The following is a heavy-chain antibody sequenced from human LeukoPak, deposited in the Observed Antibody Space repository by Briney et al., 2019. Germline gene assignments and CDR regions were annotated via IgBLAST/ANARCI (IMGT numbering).Heavy chain of an antibody. V-gene: IGHV1-18*01. D-gene: IGHD6-19*01. CDR1: GYSFKNYG. CDR2: ISTYNGYT. CDR3: ARDPSNTSGWYIYFDY. J-gene: IGHJ4*02. Sequence: ASVKVSFKASGYSFKNYGISWARQAPGQGLEWMGWISTYNGYTNYAQKFQGRVTMTTDTSTNTAYMELRSLRSDDTAVYCCARDPSNTSGWYIYFDYWGQGTLVTVSS.